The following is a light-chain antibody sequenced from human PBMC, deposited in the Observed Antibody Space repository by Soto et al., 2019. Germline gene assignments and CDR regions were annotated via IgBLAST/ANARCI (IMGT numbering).Light chain of an antibody. CDR1: SSNIGSNT. CDR3: AAWDDSLNGGV. V-gene: IGLV1-44*01. J-gene: IGLJ3*02. Sequence: QSVLTQPPSASGTPGQRVTISCSGSSSNIGSNTVNWYQQLPGTAPKLLIYSNNQRPSGVPGRFSGSESGTSASLAISGLQSEDEADYYCAAWDDSLNGGVFGGGTKLTVL. CDR2: SNN.